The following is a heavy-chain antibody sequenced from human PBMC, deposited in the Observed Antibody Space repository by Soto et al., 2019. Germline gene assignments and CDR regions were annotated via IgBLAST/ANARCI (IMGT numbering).Heavy chain of an antibody. D-gene: IGHD4-17*01. V-gene: IGHV4-39*01. CDR2: IYYSGRS. J-gene: IGHJ4*02. Sequence: SDTLSLTCTVSGGSITSSSYYWGWIRQPPGKGLERIGGIYYSGRSYYNPSLKSRVTMSVDTSKNQFSLTLNSVTAAGATVYYCARQRTTVVTQAYFGYWGQGTRVTVSS. CDR1: GGSITSSSYY. CDR3: ARQRTTVVTQAYFGY.